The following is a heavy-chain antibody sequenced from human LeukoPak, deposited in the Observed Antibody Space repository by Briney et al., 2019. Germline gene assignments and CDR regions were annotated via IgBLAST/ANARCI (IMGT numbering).Heavy chain of an antibody. J-gene: IGHJ6*02. D-gene: IGHD2-15*01. CDR3: AKGHCSGGSCYSGYYYYGMDV. Sequence: GGSLRLSCAASGFTFSSYGMHWVRQAPGKGLEWVAVISYDGSNKYHADSVKGRFTISRDNSKNTLYLQMNSLRAEDTAVYYCAKGHCSGGSCYSGYYYYGMDVWGQGTTVTVSS. CDR1: GFTFSSYG. V-gene: IGHV3-30*18. CDR2: ISYDGSNK.